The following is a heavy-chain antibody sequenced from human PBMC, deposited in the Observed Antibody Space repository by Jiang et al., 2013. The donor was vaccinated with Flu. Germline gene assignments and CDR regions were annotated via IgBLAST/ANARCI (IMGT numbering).Heavy chain of an antibody. Sequence: GAEVKKPGESLKISRKGSGYSFTSYWIGWVRQMPGKGLEWMGIIYPGDSDTRYSPSFHGQVTFSADKSIATAYLQWSSLKASDTAMYYCARPGGAMREVDVLNIWGQGTMITVSS. J-gene: IGHJ3*02. CDR3: ARPGGAMREVDVLNI. D-gene: IGHD3-22*01. CDR2: IYPGDSDT. CDR1: GYSFTSYW. V-gene: IGHV5-51*01.